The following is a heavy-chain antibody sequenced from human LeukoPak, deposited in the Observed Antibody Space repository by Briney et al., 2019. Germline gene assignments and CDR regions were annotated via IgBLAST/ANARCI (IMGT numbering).Heavy chain of an antibody. J-gene: IGHJ4*02. CDR1: GFTFSSYR. Sequence: GGSLRLSCAASGFTFSSYRMNWVRQAPGEGLEWVPFISSSSSYIDYADSVKGRFTISRDNAKNSLYLQMNSLRAEDTALYYCAKGPTVANEPYYFDYWGQGTLVTVSS. CDR3: AKGPTVANEPYYFDY. D-gene: IGHD5-12*01. CDR2: ISSSSSYI. V-gene: IGHV3-21*04.